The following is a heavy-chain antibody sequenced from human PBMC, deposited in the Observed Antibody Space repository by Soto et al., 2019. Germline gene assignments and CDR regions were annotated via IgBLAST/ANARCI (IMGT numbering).Heavy chain of an antibody. J-gene: IGHJ6*02. CDR1: GGTFSSYA. V-gene: IGHV1-69*12. D-gene: IGHD3-10*01. Sequence: QVQLVQSGAEVKKPGSSVKVSCKASGGTFSSYAISWVRQAPGQGLEWMGGIIPIFGTANYAQKFQGRVTITADESTSTAYMELSSLRSEDTAVYYCATRSGYGSNGNYYYHGMDVWGQGTTVTVSS. CDR2: IIPIFGTA. CDR3: ATRSGYGSNGNYYYHGMDV.